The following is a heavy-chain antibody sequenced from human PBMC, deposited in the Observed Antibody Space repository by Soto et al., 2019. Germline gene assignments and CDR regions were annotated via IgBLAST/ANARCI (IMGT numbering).Heavy chain of an antibody. CDR1: GGSFSGYY. V-gene: IGHV4-34*01. Sequence: SETLSLTCAVYGGSFSGYYWTWIRQPPGTGLEWIGEINHSGSTNYNPSLKSRVTISVDTSKNQFSLKLSSVTAADTAVYYCARGAVVVPTFFDYWGQGTLVTVSS. J-gene: IGHJ4*02. CDR3: ARGAVVVPTFFDY. D-gene: IGHD3-22*01. CDR2: INHSGST.